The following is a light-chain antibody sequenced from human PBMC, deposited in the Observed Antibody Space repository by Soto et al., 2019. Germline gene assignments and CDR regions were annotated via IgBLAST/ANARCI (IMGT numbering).Light chain of an antibody. Sequence: QSALTQPASVSGSAGQSITISCSGTMRDVGAFNLVSWYQQHPGTAPKPIMYEVRNRPSGIASRCSGSRAGNTASLTISGPQSEDEGDYYCSVYTARSTLVFGGGTKVTVL. J-gene: IGLJ3*02. CDR2: EVR. CDR3: SVYTARSTLV. V-gene: IGLV2-14*01. CDR1: MRDVGAFNL.